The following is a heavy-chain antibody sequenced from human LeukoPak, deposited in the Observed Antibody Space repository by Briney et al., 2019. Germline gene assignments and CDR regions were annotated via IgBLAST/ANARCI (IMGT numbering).Heavy chain of an antibody. J-gene: IGHJ6*04. CDR2: ISYDGSNK. D-gene: IGHD6-19*01. Sequence: GRSLRLSCAASGFTFSSYGMHWVRQAPGKGLEWVAVISYDGSNKYYADSVKGRFTISRDNSKNTLYLQMNSLRAEDTAVYYTSVAGYYYGMDVWGKGTTVTVSS. CDR3: SVAGYYYGMDV. V-gene: IGHV3-30*03. CDR1: GFTFSSYG.